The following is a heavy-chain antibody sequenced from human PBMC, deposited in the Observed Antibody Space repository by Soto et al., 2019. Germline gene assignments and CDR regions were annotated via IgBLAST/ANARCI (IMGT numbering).Heavy chain of an antibody. CDR3: ARITSDSSGCYYYYYMDV. CDR2: INWNGGST. D-gene: IGHD6-19*01. J-gene: IGHJ6*03. CDR1: GFTFDDYG. V-gene: IGHV3-20*01. Sequence: EVQLVESGGGVVRPGGSLRLSCAASGFTFDDYGMSWVRQAPGKGLEWVSGINWNGGSTGYADSVKGRFTISRDNAKNSLYLQMNSLRAEDTALYHCARITSDSSGCYYYYYMDVWGKGTTVTVSS.